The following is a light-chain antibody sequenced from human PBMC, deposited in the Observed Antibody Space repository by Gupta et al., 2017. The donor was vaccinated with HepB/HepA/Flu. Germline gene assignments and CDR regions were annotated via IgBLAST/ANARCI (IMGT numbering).Light chain of an antibody. CDR3: SSYAGSNNQV. J-gene: IGLJ1*01. Sequence: QSALTQPPSASGAPGQSVTISCTGTSSDVGVYNYVSWYQQHPDKAPNLMIYEVTKRPAGVPDRFSGSTSGNTASLTVSGLQAEEEDDYYCSSYAGSNNQVFGTGTKVTVL. CDR1: SSDVGVYNY. V-gene: IGLV2-8*01. CDR2: EVT.